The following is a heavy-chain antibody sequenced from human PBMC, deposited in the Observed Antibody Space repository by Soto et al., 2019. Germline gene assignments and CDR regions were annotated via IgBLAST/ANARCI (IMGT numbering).Heavy chain of an antibody. CDR3: ARESHVWGSYRYMVY. D-gene: IGHD3-16*02. J-gene: IGHJ4*02. CDR1: GYTVRSYG. Sequence: QVQLVESGGGVVQPGRSQRLSCAASGYTVRSYGMHWVRQAPGKGLEWVAVIWYDGSNKYYADSVKGRFTISRDNSKNTLYLQMNSLRAEDTAVYYCARESHVWGSYRYMVYWGQGTLVTVSS. V-gene: IGHV3-33*01. CDR2: IWYDGSNK.